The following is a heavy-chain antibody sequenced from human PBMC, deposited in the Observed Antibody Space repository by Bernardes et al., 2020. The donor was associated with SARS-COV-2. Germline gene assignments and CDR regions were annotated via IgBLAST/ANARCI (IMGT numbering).Heavy chain of an antibody. CDR2: INREGSET. CDR3: ARSAGMDV. J-gene: IGHJ6*02. V-gene: IGHV3-7*03. CDR1: GFDFSDYW. Sequence: GGSLRLSCAGSGFDFSDYWMTWVRQAPGRGREGGANINREGSETYYVDSVKGRFTISRDNVKNLVFLQMNSLRAEDTAVFYCARSAGMDVWGQGTMVTVSS.